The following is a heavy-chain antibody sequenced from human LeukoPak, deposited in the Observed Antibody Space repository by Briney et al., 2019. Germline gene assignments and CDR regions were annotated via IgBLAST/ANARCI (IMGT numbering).Heavy chain of an antibody. CDR2: INHSGST. V-gene: IGHV4-34*01. CDR3: SVSGSGYNWFDP. CDR1: GGSFSGYY. J-gene: IGHJ5*02. Sequence: SETLSLTCAVYGGSFSGYYWSWIRQPPGKGLEWIGEINHSGSTNYNPSPKSRVTISVDTSKNQFSLKLSSVTAADMAVYYCSVSGSGYNWFDPWGQGTLVTVSS. D-gene: IGHD3-10*01.